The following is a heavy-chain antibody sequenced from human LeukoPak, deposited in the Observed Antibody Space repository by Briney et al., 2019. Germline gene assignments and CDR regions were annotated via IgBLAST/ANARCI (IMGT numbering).Heavy chain of an antibody. V-gene: IGHV3-74*01. CDR3: ARGHILTGYDY. CDR2: INSDGSST. Sequence: GGSLRLSCAASGFTFGSYWMHWVRQAPGKGLVWVSRINSDGSSTRNEDSVKGRFTISRDNAKNTLYLQMNSLRAEDTAVYYCARGHILTGYDYWGQGALVTVSS. D-gene: IGHD3-9*01. J-gene: IGHJ4*02. CDR1: GFTFGSYW.